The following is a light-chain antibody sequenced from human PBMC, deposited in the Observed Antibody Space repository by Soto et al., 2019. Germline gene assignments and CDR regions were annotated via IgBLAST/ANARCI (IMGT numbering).Light chain of an antibody. J-gene: IGKJ4*02. V-gene: IGKV3-11*01. CDR2: DAS. Sequence: EIVLTQSPATLSLSPGERATLSCRASQSVSSYLAWYQQKPGQAPRLLIYDASNRATGIPARFSGSGSGTDFTLPISSLEPEDFAVYYCQQRSNWPPRLGGGTKVEIK. CDR3: QQRSNWPPR. CDR1: QSVSSY.